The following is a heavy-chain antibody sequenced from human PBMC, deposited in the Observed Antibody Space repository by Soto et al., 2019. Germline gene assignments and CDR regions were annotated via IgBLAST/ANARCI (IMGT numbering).Heavy chain of an antibody. V-gene: IGHV3-23*01. D-gene: IGHD6-13*01. Sequence: EVQLLESGGGLVQPGGSLRLSCAASGFTFSSYAMSWVRQAPGKGLESVSAISGSGGSTYYADSVKGRFTISRDNSKNTRYLQMNSLRAEDTAVYYCAKGSGSSAFPSWFDPWSQGTLVTVSS. CDR1: GFTFSSYA. J-gene: IGHJ5*02. CDR2: ISGSGGST. CDR3: AKGSGSSAFPSWFDP.